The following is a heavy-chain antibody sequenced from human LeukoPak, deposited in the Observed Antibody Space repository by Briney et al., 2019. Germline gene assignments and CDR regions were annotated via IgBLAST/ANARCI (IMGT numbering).Heavy chain of an antibody. J-gene: IGHJ5*02. CDR3: ARRPITMVRGVPGWFDP. D-gene: IGHD3-10*01. V-gene: IGHV5-51*01. CDR1: GYSFTSYW. Sequence: GESLKISCKGSGYSFTSYWIGWVRQIPGKGLEWMGIIYPRDSDTRCSPSFQGQVTISADKSISTAYLQWSSLKASDTAMYYCARRPITMVRGVPGWFDPWGQGTLVTVSS. CDR2: IYPRDSDT.